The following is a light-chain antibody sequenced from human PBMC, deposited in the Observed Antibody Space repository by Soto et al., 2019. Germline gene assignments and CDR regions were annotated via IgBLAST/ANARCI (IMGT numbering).Light chain of an antibody. CDR3: SSYTSSSTV. J-gene: IGLJ2*01. V-gene: IGLV2-14*01. Sequence: QSALTQPASVSGSPGQSITISGTGTSSDVGGYNYVSWYQQHPGKAPKLMIYEVSNRPSGVSNRFSGSKSGNTASLTISGLQAEDEADYYCSSYTSSSTVFGGGTQLTVL. CDR2: EVS. CDR1: SSDVGGYNY.